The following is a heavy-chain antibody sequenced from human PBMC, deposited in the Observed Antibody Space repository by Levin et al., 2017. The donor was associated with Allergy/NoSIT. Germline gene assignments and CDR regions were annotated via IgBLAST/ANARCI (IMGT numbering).Heavy chain of an antibody. J-gene: IGHJ4*02. V-gene: IGHV3-15*01. CDR3: TTDPQQLVLSDY. CDR1: GFTFSNAW. Sequence: GESLKISCAASGFTFSNAWMSWVRQAPGKGLEWVGRIKSKTDGGTTDYAAPVKGRFTISRDDSKNTLYLQMNSLKTEDTAVYYCTTDPQQLVLSDYWGQGTLVTVSS. D-gene: IGHD6-13*01. CDR2: IKSKTDGGTT.